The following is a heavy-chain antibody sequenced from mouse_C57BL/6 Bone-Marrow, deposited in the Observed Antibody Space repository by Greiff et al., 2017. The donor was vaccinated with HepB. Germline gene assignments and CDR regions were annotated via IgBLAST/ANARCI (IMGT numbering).Heavy chain of an antibody. J-gene: IGHJ1*03. Sequence: QVQLQQPGAELVRPGTSVKLSCKASGYTFTSYWMHWVKQRPGQGLEWIGVIDPSDSYTNYNQKFKGKATLTVDTSSSTAHMQLSSLTSEDSAVYYCARSQGYYWYFDVWGTGTTVTVSS. CDR2: IDPSDSYT. V-gene: IGHV1-59*01. CDR3: ARSQGYYWYFDV. CDR1: GYTFTSYW. D-gene: IGHD3-1*01.